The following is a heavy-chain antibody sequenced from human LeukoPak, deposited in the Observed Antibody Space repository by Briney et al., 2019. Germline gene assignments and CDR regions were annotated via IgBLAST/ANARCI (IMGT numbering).Heavy chain of an antibody. Sequence: SVKVSCKASGGTFSSYAIGWVRHAPGQGLEWMGRIIPILGIANYAQKFQGRVTITADKSTSTAYMELSSLRSEDTAVYYCARDSIDCSSSGCYAGYYGMDVWGQGTTVTVSS. V-gene: IGHV1-69*04. CDR3: ARDSIDCSSSGCYAGYYGMDV. D-gene: IGHD2-2*01. CDR2: IIPILGIA. CDR1: GGTFSSYA. J-gene: IGHJ6*02.